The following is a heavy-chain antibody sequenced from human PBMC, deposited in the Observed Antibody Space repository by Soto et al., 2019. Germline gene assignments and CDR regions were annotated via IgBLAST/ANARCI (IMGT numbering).Heavy chain of an antibody. CDR1: GFTFSSYW. J-gene: IGHJ4*02. CDR2: INSDGSST. D-gene: IGHD4-17*01. V-gene: IGHV3-74*01. CDR3: ARCHRGLRCHLDS. Sequence: LRLSCAASGFTFSSYWMHWVRQAPGKGLVWVSRINSDGSSTSYADSVKGRFTISRDNAKNTLYLQMNSLRAEDTAVYFCARCHRGLRCHLDSRGQGTLVTVSS.